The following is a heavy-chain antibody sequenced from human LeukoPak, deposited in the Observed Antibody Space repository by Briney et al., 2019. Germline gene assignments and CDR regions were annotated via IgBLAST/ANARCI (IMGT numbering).Heavy chain of an antibody. CDR2: IYYSGST. Sequence: SETLSLTCTVSGGSISSSSYYWGWIRQPPGKGLEWIGSIYYSGSTYYNPSLKSRVTISVDTSKNQFSLKLGSVTAADTAVYYCARHYLWFGEFQPPNWFDPWGQGTLVTVSS. CDR1: GGSISSSSYY. V-gene: IGHV4-39*01. J-gene: IGHJ5*02. CDR3: ARHYLWFGEFQPPNWFDP. D-gene: IGHD3-10*01.